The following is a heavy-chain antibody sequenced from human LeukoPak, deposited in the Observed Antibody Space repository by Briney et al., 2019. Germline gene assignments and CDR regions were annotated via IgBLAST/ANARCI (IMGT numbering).Heavy chain of an antibody. CDR3: ARWSGTRFDY. V-gene: IGHV4-34*01. J-gene: IGHJ4*02. CDR1: GGSFSGYY. Sequence: SETLSLTCAVYGGSFSGYYWSWIRQPPGKGLEWIGEINHSGSTNYNPSLKSRVTISVDTSKNQFSLKLSSVTAADTAVYYCARWSGTRFDYWGQGTLVTVSS. D-gene: IGHD3-10*01. CDR2: INHSGST.